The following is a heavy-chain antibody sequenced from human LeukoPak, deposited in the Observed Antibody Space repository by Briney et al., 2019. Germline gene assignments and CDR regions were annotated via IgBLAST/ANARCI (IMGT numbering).Heavy chain of an antibody. J-gene: IGHJ4*02. V-gene: IGHV3-30*02. D-gene: IGHD3-10*01. CDR3: AKDRMVRGVIILGSSYFDY. CDR1: GFTFSSYG. Sequence: GGSLRLSCAASGFTFSSYGMHWVRQAPGKGLEWVAFIRYDGSNKYYADSVKGRFTISRDNSKNTMYLQMNSLRAEDTAVYYCAKDRMVRGVIILGSSYFDYWGQRTLVTVSS. CDR2: IRYDGSNK.